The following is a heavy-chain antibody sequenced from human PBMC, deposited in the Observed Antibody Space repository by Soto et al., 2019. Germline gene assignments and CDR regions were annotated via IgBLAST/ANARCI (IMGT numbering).Heavy chain of an antibody. CDR1: GFSFSTYS. CDR2: ISATGGGT. D-gene: IGHD3-16*01. CDR3: AKDRRAGGNSAFYFDF. V-gene: IGHV3-23*01. J-gene: IGHJ4*02. Sequence: GGSLRLSCEASGFSFSTYSMRWVRQAPGKGLEWVSLISATGGGTYYADSVKGRFTISRDNSHNTLYLQVHSLTAEDTAVYYCAKDRRAGGNSAFYFDFWGQGAQVTVCS.